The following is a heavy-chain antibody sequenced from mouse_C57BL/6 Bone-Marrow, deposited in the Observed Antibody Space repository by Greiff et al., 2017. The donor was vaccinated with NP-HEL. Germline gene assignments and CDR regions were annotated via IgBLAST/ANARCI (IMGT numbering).Heavy chain of an antibody. CDR3: ARDGYSDY. CDR2: INPSSGYT. D-gene: IGHD2-3*01. CDR1: GYTFTSYT. J-gene: IGHJ2*01. V-gene: IGHV1-4*01. Sequence: LVESGAELARPGASVKMSCKASGYTFTSYTMHWVKQRPGQGLEWIGYINPSSGYTKYNQKFKDKATLTADKSSSTAYMQLSSLTSEDSAVYYCARDGYSDYWGQGTTLTVSS.